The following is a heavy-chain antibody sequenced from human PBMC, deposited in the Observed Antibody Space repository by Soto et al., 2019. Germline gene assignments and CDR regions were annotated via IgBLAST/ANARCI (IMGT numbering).Heavy chain of an antibody. CDR3: VREDILGARIFDY. V-gene: IGHV3-48*02. CDR1: GFTFGGYS. Sequence: EVQLVESGGGLVQTGGSLRLSCAASGFTFGGYSMNWVRQAPGKGLEWISYISSLSSPRYYAESVEGRFIISRDNAKNSLYLQMNSLRDEDTAVYFCVREDILGARIFDYWGQGTLVTVSS. D-gene: IGHD1-26*01. CDR2: ISSLSSPR. J-gene: IGHJ4*02.